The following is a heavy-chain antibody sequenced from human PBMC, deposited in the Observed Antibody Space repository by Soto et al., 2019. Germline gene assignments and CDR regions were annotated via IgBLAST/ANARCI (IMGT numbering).Heavy chain of an antibody. CDR1: GGSISSGGYY. D-gene: IGHD1-26*01. CDR2: IYYSGST. J-gene: IGHJ6*02. Sequence: SETLSLTCTVSGGSISSGGYYWSWIRQHPGKGLEWIGYIYYSGSTYYNPSLKSRVTISVDTSKNQFSLKLSSVTAADTAVYFCARDSPTGGVGYYYYGMDVWGQGTTVTISS. V-gene: IGHV4-31*03. CDR3: ARDSPTGGVGYYYYGMDV.